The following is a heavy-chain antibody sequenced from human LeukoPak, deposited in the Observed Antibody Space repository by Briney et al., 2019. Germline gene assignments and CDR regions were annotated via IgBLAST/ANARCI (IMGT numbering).Heavy chain of an antibody. CDR1: GFTFSSYS. V-gene: IGHV3-48*01. J-gene: IGHJ4*02. CDR2: ISSSSSTI. CDR3: ARPQYDILTGYREEGSLFDY. Sequence: GGSLRLSCAVSGFTFSSYSMNWVRQAPGKGLEWVSYISSSSSTIYYADSVKGRFTISRDNAKNSLYLQMNSLRAEDTAVYYCARPQYDILTGYREEGSLFDYWGQGTLVTVSS. D-gene: IGHD3-9*01.